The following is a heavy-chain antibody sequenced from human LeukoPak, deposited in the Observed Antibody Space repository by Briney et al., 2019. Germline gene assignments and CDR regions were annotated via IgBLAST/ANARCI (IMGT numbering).Heavy chain of an antibody. CDR2: INSDGSST. CDR1: GFTFSSYW. CDR3: ARDYYGGNSNNWFDP. J-gene: IGHJ5*02. V-gene: IGHV3-74*01. Sequence: GGSLRLSCAASGFTFSSYWMHWVRQAPGKGLVWVSRINSDGSSTSYADSVKGRFTISRDNAKNTLYLQMNSLRAEDTAVYYCARDYYGGNSNNWFDPWGQGTLVTVSS. D-gene: IGHD4-23*01.